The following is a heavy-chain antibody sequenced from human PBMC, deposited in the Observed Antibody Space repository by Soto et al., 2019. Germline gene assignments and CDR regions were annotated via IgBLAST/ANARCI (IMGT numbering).Heavy chain of an antibody. CDR3: ASSRGGYCSSTSCYPGNWFDP. D-gene: IGHD2-2*01. CDR2: IIPIFGTA. V-gene: IGHV1-69*06. J-gene: IGHJ5*02. Sequence: QVQLVQSGAEVKKPGSSVKVSCKASGGTFSSYAISWVRQAPGQGLEWMGGIIPIFGTANYAQKFQGRVTITADKSTSTAYMELSSLRSEDTAVYYCASSRGGYCSSTSCYPGNWFDPWGQGTRSPSPQ. CDR1: GGTFSSYA.